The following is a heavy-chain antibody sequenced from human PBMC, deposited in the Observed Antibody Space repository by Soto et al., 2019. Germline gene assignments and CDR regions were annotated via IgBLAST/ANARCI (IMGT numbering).Heavy chain of an antibody. CDR2: VSVNGRT. D-gene: IGHD3-22*01. J-gene: IGHJ3*02. CDR3: AKAGGWYYYDSSGPPGASHI. V-gene: IGHV3-23*01. Sequence: PGGSLRLSCAASGFPFSSYAMTWVRQAPGKGLEWVSGVSVNGRTNYADSVKGRFTISRDNSKNMVFLQMNSLRAEDTALYYCAKAGGWYYYDSSGPPGASHIWGQGTMVTVSS. CDR1: GFPFSSYA.